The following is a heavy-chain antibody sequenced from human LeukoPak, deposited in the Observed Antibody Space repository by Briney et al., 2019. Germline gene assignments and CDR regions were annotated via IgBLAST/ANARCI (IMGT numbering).Heavy chain of an antibody. Sequence: PGGSLRLSCAASGFTFSSYSMNWVRQAQGKGLAWVSFISSSSSNTIYYADSVKGRFTISRDNAQNSLHLQMDSLRAEDTGVYFCAASGQYSGYYYPSDYWGQGTLVTVSS. J-gene: IGHJ4*02. CDR1: GFTFSSYS. D-gene: IGHD3-22*01. CDR2: ISSSSSNTI. CDR3: AASGQYSGYYYPSDY. V-gene: IGHV3-48*01.